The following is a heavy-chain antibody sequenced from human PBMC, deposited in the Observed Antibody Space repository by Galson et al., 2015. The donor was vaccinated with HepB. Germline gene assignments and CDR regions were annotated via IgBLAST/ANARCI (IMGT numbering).Heavy chain of an antibody. CDR1: GFSLSTSGMC. V-gene: IGHV2-70*11. CDR2: IDWDDDK. CDR3: ARIRIPYGSGPQAEYFQH. Sequence: PALVKPTQTLTLTCTFSGFSLSTSGMCVSWIRQPPGKALEWLARIDWDDDKYYSTSLKTRLTISKDTSKNQVVLTMTNMDPVDTATYYCARIRIPYGSGPQAEYFQHWGQGTLVTVSS. D-gene: IGHD3-10*01. J-gene: IGHJ1*01.